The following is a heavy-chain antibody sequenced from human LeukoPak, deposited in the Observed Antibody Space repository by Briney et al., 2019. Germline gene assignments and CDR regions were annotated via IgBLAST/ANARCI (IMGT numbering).Heavy chain of an antibody. CDR3: ARSPMVRVVEY. J-gene: IGHJ4*02. Sequence: PGGSLRLSCAASGLTVSSNYMSWVRQAPGKGLEWVSVIYSGGSTYYADSVKGRFTISRENSKNTLSLQMNSRRAEETAVYYCARSPMVRVVEYWGQGTLVTVSS. CDR1: GLTVSSNY. D-gene: IGHD3-10*01. CDR2: IYSGGST. V-gene: IGHV3-53*01.